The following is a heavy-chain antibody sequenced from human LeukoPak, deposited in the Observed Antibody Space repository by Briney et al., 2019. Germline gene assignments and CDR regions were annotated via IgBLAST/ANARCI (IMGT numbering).Heavy chain of an antibody. D-gene: IGHD3-3*01. J-gene: IGHJ6*02. Sequence: SETLSLTCAVYGGSFSGYYWSWIRQPPGKGLEWIGEINHSGSTNYNPSLKSRVTISVDTSKNQFSLKLSSVTAADTAVYYCARFRSGYYYYGMDVWGQGTTVIVSS. CDR3: ARFRSGYYYYGMDV. CDR2: INHSGST. CDR1: GGSFSGYY. V-gene: IGHV4-34*01.